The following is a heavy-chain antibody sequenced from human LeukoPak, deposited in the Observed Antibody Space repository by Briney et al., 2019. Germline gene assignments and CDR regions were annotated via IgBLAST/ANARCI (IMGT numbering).Heavy chain of an antibody. V-gene: IGHV3-20*04. J-gene: IGHJ2*01. Sequence: GGSLRLSCAASGFTFDDYGMSWVRQAPGKGLEWVSGINWNGGSTGYADSVKGRFTISRDNAKNSVFLQINSLRAEDTAVYYCARIGYSSSSFDFWGRGTQVTVSS. D-gene: IGHD6-6*01. CDR1: GFTFDDYG. CDR2: INWNGGST. CDR3: ARIGYSSSSFDF.